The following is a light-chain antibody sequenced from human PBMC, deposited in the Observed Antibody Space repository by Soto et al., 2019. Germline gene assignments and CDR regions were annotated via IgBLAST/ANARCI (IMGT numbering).Light chain of an antibody. CDR1: QSFINS. CDR2: DVS. V-gene: IGKV3-11*01. Sequence: EIVLTQSPATLSLSPGERVTLSCRASQSFINSLAWYQQKPGQPPRLLIYDVSNRATGIPARFSGSGSGTDFTLTITSLEPEDFAVYFCHQRYNWPRVTFGQGTRLEIK. CDR3: HQRYNWPRVT. J-gene: IGKJ5*01.